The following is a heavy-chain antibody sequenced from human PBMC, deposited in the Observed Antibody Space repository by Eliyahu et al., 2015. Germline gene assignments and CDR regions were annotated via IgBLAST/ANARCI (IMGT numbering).Heavy chain of an antibody. CDR3: VTRRSDI. J-gene: IGHJ3*02. V-gene: IGHV3-15*01. CDR2: IKSKSDGGTI. Sequence: EVQLVESGGXLVKPXGSXRLSXAAXGFTFSNVWMNLVRQAPGKGLEWVARIKSKSDGGTIDYAAPVKGRFTSSRDDSKNTLYLQMNSLKTEDAAVYYCVTRRSDIWGQGTMVIVSS. CDR1: GFTFSNVW.